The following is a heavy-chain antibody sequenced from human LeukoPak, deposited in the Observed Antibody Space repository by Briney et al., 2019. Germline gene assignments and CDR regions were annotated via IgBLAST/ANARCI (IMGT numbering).Heavy chain of an antibody. V-gene: IGHV3-30*07. CDR1: GFTFSSYP. D-gene: IGHD5-24*01. Sequence: GGSLRLSCEVSGFTFSSYPTHWVRQAPGKGLEWVAVIANDGKDKHYADSAKGRFTISRDNSKNTLYLQMNSLSAEDTAVYYCARDGESGYNPFDYWGQGTLVTVSS. J-gene: IGHJ4*02. CDR2: IANDGKDK. CDR3: ARDGESGYNPFDY.